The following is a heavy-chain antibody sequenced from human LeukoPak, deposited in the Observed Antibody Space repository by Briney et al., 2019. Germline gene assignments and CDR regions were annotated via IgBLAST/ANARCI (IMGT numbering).Heavy chain of an antibody. CDR1: GFTFSSYA. V-gene: IGHV3-30-3*01. Sequence: GGSLRLSCAASGFTFSSYAMHWVRQAPGKRLEWVAVISYDGSNKYYADSVKGRFTISRDNSKNTLYLQMNSLRAEDTAVYYCGRGMRDFYGLDYWGQGFLVTVSS. D-gene: IGHD2/OR15-2a*01. CDR3: GRGMRDFYGLDY. J-gene: IGHJ4*02. CDR2: ISYDGSNK.